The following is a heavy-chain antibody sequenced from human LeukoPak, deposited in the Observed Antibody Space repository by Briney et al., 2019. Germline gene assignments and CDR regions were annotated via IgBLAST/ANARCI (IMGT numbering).Heavy chain of an antibody. CDR2: IWYEGSNK. Sequence: PGESLRLSCAASGFTFSNFGMHWVRQPPGKGREWVAVIWYEGSNKYYADSVKGRFTISRDNSKNTLYLQMNSLRAEDTAVYYCARDLPKISIFGAFQHWGQGALVIVSS. CDR1: GFTFSNFG. V-gene: IGHV3-33*01. J-gene: IGHJ1*01. D-gene: IGHD3-3*01. CDR3: ARDLPKISIFGAFQH.